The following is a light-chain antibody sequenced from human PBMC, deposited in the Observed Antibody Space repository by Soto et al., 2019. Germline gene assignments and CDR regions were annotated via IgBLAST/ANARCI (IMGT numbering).Light chain of an antibody. J-gene: IGKJ4*01. Sequence: EIVMTQSPATLTVSPGETVTLSCRCSQSLSGDLAWYQQKPGQAPRLLIFRASTRATGVPARFSGRGSGTDLKLTMSGLQSEDFTVYYCKQFSKCPPGAVGAGSKVDI. CDR3: KQFSKCPPGA. V-gene: IGKV3-15*01. CDR2: RAS. CDR1: QSLSGD.